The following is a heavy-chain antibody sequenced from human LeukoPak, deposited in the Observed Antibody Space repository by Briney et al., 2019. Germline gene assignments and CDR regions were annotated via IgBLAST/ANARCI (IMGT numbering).Heavy chain of an antibody. Sequence: GGSLRLSCVASGFTFSHSWMTWVRQAPGKGLEWVGHIKEDGSSQNYADSVEGRFTNSRDNAKSSLHLQMNGLRAEDTAMYYCVKDSGWFHFDSWGQGTLVTVSS. CDR2: IKEDGSSQ. J-gene: IGHJ4*02. D-gene: IGHD6-19*01. CDR3: VKDSGWFHFDS. CDR1: GFTFSHSW. V-gene: IGHV3-7*03.